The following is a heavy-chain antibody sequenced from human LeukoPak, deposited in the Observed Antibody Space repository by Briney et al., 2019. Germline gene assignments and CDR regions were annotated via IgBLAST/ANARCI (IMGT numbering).Heavy chain of an antibody. Sequence: GGSLRLSCAASGFIFTNYGMHWVRQAPGKGLEWEAIISFDGRIEYYVDSVKGQFTISRDKSKNTLYLQMNSLRPEDTAVYYCAKERASMGADAFDIWGQGTMVTVSS. V-gene: IGHV3-30*18. J-gene: IGHJ3*02. D-gene: IGHD1-26*01. CDR3: AKERASMGADAFDI. CDR1: GFIFTNYG. CDR2: ISFDGRIE.